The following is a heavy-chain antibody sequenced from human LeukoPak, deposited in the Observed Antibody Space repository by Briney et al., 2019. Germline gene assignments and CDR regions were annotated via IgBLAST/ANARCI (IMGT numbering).Heavy chain of an antibody. V-gene: IGHV4-59*01. D-gene: IGHD3-3*01. CDR2: IYYTGRA. Sequence: SETLSLTCTVSGGSISRYYWSWIRQPPGTGPEWIGYIYYTGRADYNPSLKSRVSMSVDTSKNQFSLRVNSMTAADTAVYYCARGDFWSGAPTDWGQGTLVTVSS. CDR1: GGSISRYY. CDR3: ARGDFWSGAPTD. J-gene: IGHJ4*02.